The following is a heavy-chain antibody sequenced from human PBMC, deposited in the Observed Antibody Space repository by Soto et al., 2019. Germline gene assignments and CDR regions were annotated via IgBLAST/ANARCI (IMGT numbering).Heavy chain of an antibody. J-gene: IGHJ4*02. CDR3: TTGSTSTKNY. Sequence: EVQLVESGGGLVKPWGSLRLSCAASGFTFSNAWLSWVRQAPGKGLEWVGRIKSKTDGGTTDYTAPVKGRFTISRDDSKNTLYLQMNSLKTEDTAVYYCTTGSTSTKNYWGQGTLVTVSS. D-gene: IGHD6-6*01. CDR1: GFTFSNAW. V-gene: IGHV3-15*01. CDR2: IKSKTDGGTT.